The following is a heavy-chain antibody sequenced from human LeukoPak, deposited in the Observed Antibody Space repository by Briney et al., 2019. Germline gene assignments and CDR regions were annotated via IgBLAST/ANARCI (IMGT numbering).Heavy chain of an antibody. CDR2: IIPIFGTA. CDR1: GGTFSSYA. J-gene: IGHJ4*02. D-gene: IGHD5-24*01. Sequence: SVKVSCKASGGTFSSYAISWVRQAPGQGLEWMGGIIPIFGTANYAQKFQGRVTITADESTSTAYMELSSLRSEDTAVYYCAREIDRDDYNRFFDYWGQGTLVTVSS. CDR3: AREIDRDDYNRFFDY. V-gene: IGHV1-69*13.